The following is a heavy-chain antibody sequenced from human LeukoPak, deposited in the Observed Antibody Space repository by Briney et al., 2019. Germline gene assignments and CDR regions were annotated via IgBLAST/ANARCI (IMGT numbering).Heavy chain of an antibody. V-gene: IGHV3-20*04. CDR2: INWNGGST. D-gene: IGHD3-3*01. CDR1: GFTFDDYG. J-gene: IGHJ3*02. Sequence: GGSLRLSCAASGFTFDDYGMSWVRQAPGKGLEWVSGINWNGGSTGYADSVKGRFTISRDNAKKSLYLQMNSLRAEDTAVYYCARGGSLGYLLNAFDIWGQGTMVTV. CDR3: ARGGSLGYLLNAFDI.